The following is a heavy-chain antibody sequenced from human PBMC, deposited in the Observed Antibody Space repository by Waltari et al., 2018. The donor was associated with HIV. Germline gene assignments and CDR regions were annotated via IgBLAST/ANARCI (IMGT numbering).Heavy chain of an antibody. CDR2: ISPYHGNT. CDR3: ARVAQYQYDFWSGYRFDY. D-gene: IGHD3-3*01. Sequence: QVQLVQSGAEVKTPGASVKVSCKASGYIFTSHGISWVPQAPGQGLEWMGWISPYHGNTNYAQHLQGRVTLTTDTSTSTAYMELRSLRSDDTAVYFCARVAQYQYDFWSGYRFDYWGQGTLVTVSS. J-gene: IGHJ4*02. CDR1: GYIFTSHG. V-gene: IGHV1-18*01.